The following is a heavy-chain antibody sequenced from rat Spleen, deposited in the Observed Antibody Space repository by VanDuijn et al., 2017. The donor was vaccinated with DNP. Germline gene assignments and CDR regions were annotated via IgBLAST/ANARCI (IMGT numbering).Heavy chain of an antibody. Sequence: EVQLQESGPGLVQPSQSLSLTCSVTGYSITSNYWGWIRKFPGNKMEWMGYINYSGNTGYNPSLKSRISITRDTSKNQFFLQLNSVTTEDTATYYCARTGLYSNYVPFDYWGQGVMVTVSS. V-gene: IGHV3-1*01. CDR3: ARTGLYSNYVPFDY. J-gene: IGHJ2*01. D-gene: IGHD1-2*01. CDR2: INYSGNT. CDR1: GYSITSNY.